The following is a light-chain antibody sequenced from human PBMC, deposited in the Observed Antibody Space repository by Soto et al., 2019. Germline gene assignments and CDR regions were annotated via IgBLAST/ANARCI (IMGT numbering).Light chain of an antibody. CDR2: DVS. V-gene: IGLV2-8*01. J-gene: IGLJ3*02. CDR1: SSDVGAYNY. Sequence: QSALTQPPSASGSPGQSVTISCTGTSSDVGAYNYVSWYQQYTGKAPKLMIYDVSKRPSGVPDRFSGSKSGNTASLTVSGLRADDEAVYYCCSYTISTTWVFGGGTKVTVL. CDR3: CSYTISTTWV.